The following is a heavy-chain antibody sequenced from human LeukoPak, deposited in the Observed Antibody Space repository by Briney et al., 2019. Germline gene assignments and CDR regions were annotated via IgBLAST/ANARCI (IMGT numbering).Heavy chain of an antibody. CDR2: INHSGST. D-gene: IGHD3-16*02. CDR1: GGSFSGYY. CDR3: ERSNYVWGSYRPRQSDAFDI. Sequence: SETLSLTCAVYGGSFSGYYWSWIRQPPGKGLEWIGEINHSGSTNYNPSLKSRVTMSVDTSKNQFSLKLSSVTAADTAVYYCERSNYVWGSYRPRQSDAFDIWGQGTMVTVSS. J-gene: IGHJ3*02. V-gene: IGHV4-34*01.